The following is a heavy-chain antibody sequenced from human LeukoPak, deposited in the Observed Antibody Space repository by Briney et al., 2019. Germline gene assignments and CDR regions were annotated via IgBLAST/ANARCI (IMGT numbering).Heavy chain of an antibody. CDR3: ARADVDTTIWYYFDY. CDR1: GGSVSSFY. J-gene: IGHJ4*02. V-gene: IGHV4-59*02. D-gene: IGHD5-18*01. CDR2: IYYSGSP. Sequence: SETLSLTCTVSGGSVSSFYWSWIRQPPGKGLEWIGYIYYSGSPNYNPPLKSRVTISIDTSKNQFSLKLSSVTPADTAVYYCARADVDTTIWYYFDYWGQGTLVTVSS.